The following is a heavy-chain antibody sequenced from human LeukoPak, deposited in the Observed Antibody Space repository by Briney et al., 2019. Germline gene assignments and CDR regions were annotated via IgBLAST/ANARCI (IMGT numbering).Heavy chain of an antibody. CDR3: AKAMITMVRGGSVD. D-gene: IGHD3-10*01. Sequence: GGSLRLSCAASGFTFSSYAMSLVRQAPGKGLEWVSAISGSGGSTYYADSVKGRFTISRDNSKNTLYLQMNSLRAEDTAVYYCAKAMITMVRGGSVDWGQGTLVTVSS. J-gene: IGHJ4*02. CDR2: ISGSGGST. V-gene: IGHV3-23*01. CDR1: GFTFSSYA.